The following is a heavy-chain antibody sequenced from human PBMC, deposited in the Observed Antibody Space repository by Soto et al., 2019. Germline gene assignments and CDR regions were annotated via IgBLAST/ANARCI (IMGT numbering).Heavy chain of an antibody. CDR3: ARGSGSYYAY. J-gene: IGHJ4*02. D-gene: IGHD1-26*01. V-gene: IGHV4-61*01. CDR2: ISYSGST. CDR1: GASVSSGNYY. Sequence: QVQLQESGPGLVKPSETLSLTCTVSGASVSSGNYYWSWIRQPPGKGLECIGYISYSGSTNYTLSHKSRVTISIDTSKIQFSLKLSSVTAADTGVYYCARGSGSYYAYWGQGTLVTVSS.